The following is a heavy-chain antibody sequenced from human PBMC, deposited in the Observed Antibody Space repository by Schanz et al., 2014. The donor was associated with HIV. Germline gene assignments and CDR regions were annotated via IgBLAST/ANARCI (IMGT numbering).Heavy chain of an antibody. V-gene: IGHV3-30*18. J-gene: IGHJ5*02. CDR2: ITYDGSNK. Sequence: QVQVVESGGGVVRPGRSLRLSCAVSGFTFSNYGMHWVRQAPGKGLEWMAVITYDGSNKYYADSVKGRFTISRDNAKNTLYLQMNSLRPEDTALYYCAKDGGGLRFYNWFDPWGQGILVTVSS. CDR1: GFTFSNYG. D-gene: IGHD2-15*01. CDR3: AKDGGGLRFYNWFDP.